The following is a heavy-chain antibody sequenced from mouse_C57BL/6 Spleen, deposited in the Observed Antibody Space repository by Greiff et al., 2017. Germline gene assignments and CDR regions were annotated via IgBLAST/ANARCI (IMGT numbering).Heavy chain of an antibody. D-gene: IGHD1-1*01. V-gene: IGHV1-50*01. Sequence: QVQLQQPGAELVKPGASVKLSCKASGYTFTSYWMQWVKQRPGQGLEWIGEIDPPDSYTNYNQKFKGKATLTVDTSSSTAYMQLSSLTSEDSAVYYCARGTYGCYAMDYWGQGTSVTVSS. J-gene: IGHJ4*01. CDR2: IDPPDSYT. CDR1: GYTFTSYW. CDR3: ARGTYGCYAMDY.